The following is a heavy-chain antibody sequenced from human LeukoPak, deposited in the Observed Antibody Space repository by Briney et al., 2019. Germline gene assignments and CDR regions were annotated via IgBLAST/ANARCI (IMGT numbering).Heavy chain of an antibody. CDR2: IIPILGIA. CDR1: GGTFSSYA. J-gene: IGHJ4*02. V-gene: IGHV1-69*04. D-gene: IGHD4-17*01. Sequence: GASVKVSCKASGGTFSSYAISWVRQAPGQGLEWMGRIIPILGIANYAQKFQGRVTITADKSTSTAYMELSSLRSEDTAVYYCARAVDYDEVYFDYWGQGTLVTASS. CDR3: ARAVDYDEVYFDY.